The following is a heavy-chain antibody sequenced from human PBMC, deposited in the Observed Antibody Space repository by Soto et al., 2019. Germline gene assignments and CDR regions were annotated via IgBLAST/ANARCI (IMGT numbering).Heavy chain of an antibody. CDR1: GISLSSARVG. D-gene: IGHD6-13*01. V-gene: IGHV2-26*01. J-gene: IGHJ5*02. CDR2: IFSNDEK. CDR3: ARIGYRIRNWFDP. Sequence: SGPTQVNPTELLTLPHTPSGISLSSARVGVSWIRQPPGKALEWLAHIFSNDEKSYSTSLKSRLTISKDTSKSQVVLTMTNMDPVDTATYYCARIGYRIRNWFDPWGQGTLVTVSS.